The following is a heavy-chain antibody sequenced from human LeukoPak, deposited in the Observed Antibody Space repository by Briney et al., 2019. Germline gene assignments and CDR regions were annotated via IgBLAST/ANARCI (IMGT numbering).Heavy chain of an antibody. D-gene: IGHD5-12*01. CDR3: ARDVLGGYDQEFDY. CDR1: GYTFTSYD. CDR2: MNPNSGNT. J-gene: IGHJ4*02. V-gene: IGHV1-8*01. Sequence: ASVKVSCKASGYTFTSYDINWVRQATGQGLEWMGWMNPNSGNTGYAQKFQGRVTMTRDTSITTAYMELSSLRSDDTAVYYCARDVLGGYDQEFDYWGQGTLVTVSS.